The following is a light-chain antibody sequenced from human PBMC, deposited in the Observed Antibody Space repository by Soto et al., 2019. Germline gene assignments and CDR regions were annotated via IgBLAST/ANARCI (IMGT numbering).Light chain of an antibody. CDR1: QGIGND. V-gene: IGKV1-17*01. CDR2: AAS. J-gene: IGKJ1*01. CDR3: LQHNTYPLT. Sequence: DIQMTQSPSSLSASVGDRVTITCWASQGIGNDLGWYQQKPGKAPKRLIYAASSLQSGVPSRFSGSGSGTEFTLTISSLQPEDFAAYYCLQHNTYPLTFGQGTKVDIK.